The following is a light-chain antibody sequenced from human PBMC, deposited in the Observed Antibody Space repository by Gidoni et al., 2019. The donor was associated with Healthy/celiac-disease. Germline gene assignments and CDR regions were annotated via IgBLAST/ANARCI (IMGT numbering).Light chain of an antibody. CDR1: QSISSY. J-gene: IGKJ1*01. V-gene: IGKV1-39*01. Sequence: DIQMTQSPSSLSASVGDRVTITCRASQSISSYLNWYQQKPGKAPKLLIYAASSLQSKVPSRFSGSGSGTDFTLTISSLQPEDVATYYCQQSYSTMWTFGQGTKVEIK. CDR2: AAS. CDR3: QQSYSTMWT.